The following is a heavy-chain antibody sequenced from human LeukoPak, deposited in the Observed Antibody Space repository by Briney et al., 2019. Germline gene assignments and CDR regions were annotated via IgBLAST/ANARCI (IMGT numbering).Heavy chain of an antibody. V-gene: IGHV3-11*06. CDR3: ARVRGRQQLVYFDY. Sequence: GGSLRLSCAASGFTLSDYYMTWIRRAPGKGLEWVSYISSSSSYTNYADSVKGRFTISRDNAKNSLYLQMNSLRAEDSAVYYCARVRGRQQLVYFDYWGQGTLVTVSS. CDR2: ISSSSSYT. D-gene: IGHD6-13*01. CDR1: GFTLSDYY. J-gene: IGHJ4*02.